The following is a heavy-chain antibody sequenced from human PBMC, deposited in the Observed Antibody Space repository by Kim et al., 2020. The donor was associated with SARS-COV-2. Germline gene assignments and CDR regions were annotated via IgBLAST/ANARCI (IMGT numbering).Heavy chain of an antibody. Sequence: GGSLRLSCAGSGFTFSSYWMHWVRQPPGGGLVWVSHINSDGTTTTYADSVKGRFTISRDNAKNTPYPQMDSLRAEATAVYYCARSPYYYDSFADIPWAQG. D-gene: IGHD3-22*01. V-gene: IGHV3-74*01. J-gene: IGHJ5*02. CDR2: INSDGTTT. CDR3: ARSPYYYDSFADIP. CDR1: GFTFSSYW.